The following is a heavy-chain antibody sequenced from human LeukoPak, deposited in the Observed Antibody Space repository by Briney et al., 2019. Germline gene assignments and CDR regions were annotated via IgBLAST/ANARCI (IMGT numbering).Heavy chain of an antibody. CDR2: ISSSGSTI. CDR3: ARDRTDYYYDSSGYDY. D-gene: IGHD3-22*01. Sequence: GGSLRLSCAASGFTFSDYYMSWIRQAPGKGLEWASYISSSGSTIYYADSVKGRFTISRDNAKNSLYLQMNSLRAEDTAVYYCARDRTDYYYDSSGYDYWGQGTLDTVSS. J-gene: IGHJ4*02. V-gene: IGHV3-11*01. CDR1: GFTFSDYY.